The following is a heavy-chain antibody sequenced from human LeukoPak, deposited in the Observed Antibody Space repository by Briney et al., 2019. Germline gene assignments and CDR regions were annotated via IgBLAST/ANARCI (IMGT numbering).Heavy chain of an antibody. J-gene: IGHJ6*03. CDR2: IYYSGST. V-gene: IGHV4-4*02. CDR1: GGSISSSNW. D-gene: IGHD3-10*01. CDR3: ARDNLIWFGSNNYYYYYMDV. Sequence: SGTLSLTCAVSGGSISSSNWWSWVRQPPGKGLEWIGYIYYSGSTNYNPSLKSRVTMSVDTSKNQFSLKLSSVTAADTAVYYCARDNLIWFGSNNYYYYYMDVWGKGTTVTISS.